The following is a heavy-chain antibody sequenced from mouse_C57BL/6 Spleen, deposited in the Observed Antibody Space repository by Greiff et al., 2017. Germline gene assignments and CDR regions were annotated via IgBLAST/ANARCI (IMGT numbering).Heavy chain of an antibody. CDR1: GFTFSSYA. J-gene: IGHJ1*03. V-gene: IGHV5-4*01. CDR2: ISDGGSYT. Sequence: EVQRVESGGGLVKPGGSLKLSCAASGFTFSSYAMSWVRQTPEKRLEWVATISDGGSYTYYPDNVKGRFTISRDNAKNNLYLQMSHLKSEDTAMYYCARDREIDWYFDVWGTGTTVTVSS. CDR3: ARDREIDWYFDV. D-gene: IGHD3-1*01.